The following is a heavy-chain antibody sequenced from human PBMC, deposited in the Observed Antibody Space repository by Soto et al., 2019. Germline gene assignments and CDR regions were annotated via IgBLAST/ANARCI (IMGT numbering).Heavy chain of an antibody. J-gene: IGHJ6*02. CDR2: ISYDGSNK. Sequence: GGSLRLSCAASGFTFSSYGMHWVRQAPGKGLEWVAVISYDGSNKYYADSVKGRFTISRDNSKNTLYLQMNSLRAEDTAVYYCAKAGGSGSYRHYYYYGMDVWGQGTTVTVSS. V-gene: IGHV3-30*18. CDR3: AKAGGSGSYRHYYYYGMDV. D-gene: IGHD3-10*01. CDR1: GFTFSSYG.